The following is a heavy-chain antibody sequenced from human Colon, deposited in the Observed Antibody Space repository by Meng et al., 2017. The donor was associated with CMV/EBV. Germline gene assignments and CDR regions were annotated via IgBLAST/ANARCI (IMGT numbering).Heavy chain of an antibody. CDR1: GYTFTNCG. V-gene: IGHV1-18*01. J-gene: IGHJ4*02. Sequence: VQSVQSAAAVNKPGAYVNVSCKTSGYTFTNCGISWVRQDPGQGLEWMAYISPYNGDTNYAQRFQGRVALTTDTSTSTVYMELGSLTSDDTAMYYCARELARGGYWGQGTLVTVSS. CDR3: ARELARGGY. CDR2: ISPYNGDT.